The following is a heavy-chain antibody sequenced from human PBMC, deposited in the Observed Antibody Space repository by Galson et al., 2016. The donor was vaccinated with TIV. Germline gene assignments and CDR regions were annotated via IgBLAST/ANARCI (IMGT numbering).Heavy chain of an antibody. CDR2: FNAGNGNT. V-gene: IGHV1-3*01. D-gene: IGHD2-21*01. CDR1: GYTFAIYA. J-gene: IGHJ4*02. CDR3: ARPPYCGGDCYKYDH. Sequence: SVKVSCKASGYTFAIYAMHWVRRAPGQRLEWLGWFNAGNGNTKYSQKFQGRVTITWDTSASTAYMELSSLRFEDTAVYYCARPPYCGGDCYKYDHWGQGTRVTVYS.